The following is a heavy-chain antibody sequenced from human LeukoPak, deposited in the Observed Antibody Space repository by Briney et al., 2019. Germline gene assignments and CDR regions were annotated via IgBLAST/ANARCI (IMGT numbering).Heavy chain of an antibody. J-gene: IGHJ4*02. D-gene: IGHD4-17*01. Sequence: WASVKVSCKASGYTFTSYYMRWVRQAPRQGLGWMGIINPSGGSTSYAQKFQGRVTMTRDTSTSTVYMELSSLRSEDPAVYYCAREPTVTTWGGAPTLYYFDYWGQGTLVTVSS. V-gene: IGHV1-46*01. CDR2: INPSGGST. CDR3: AREPTVTTWGGAPTLYYFDY. CDR1: GYTFTSYY.